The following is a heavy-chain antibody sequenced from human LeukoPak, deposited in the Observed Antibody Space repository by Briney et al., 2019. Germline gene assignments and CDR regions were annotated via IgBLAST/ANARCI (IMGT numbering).Heavy chain of an antibody. CDR1: GGSFSVYY. CDR2: INHRGST. V-gene: IGHV4-34*01. D-gene: IGHD6-19*01. CDR3: ARDPGWLDFDY. J-gene: IGHJ4*02. Sequence: SETLSLTCAVHGGSFSVYYWTWIRQPPGKGLEWIGEINHRGSTNHNPSLKSRVTISVDTSKNQFSLKLSSVTAADTAVYYCARDPGWLDFDYWGQGTLVTVSS.